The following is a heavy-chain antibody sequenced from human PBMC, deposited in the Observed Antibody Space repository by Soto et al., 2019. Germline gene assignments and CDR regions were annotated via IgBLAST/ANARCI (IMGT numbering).Heavy chain of an antibody. CDR1: GGSISSSSYY. CDR3: ARLSGLPRVGY. J-gene: IGHJ4*02. V-gene: IGHV4-39*01. Sequence: QLQLQESGPGLVKPSETLSLTCTVSGGSISSSSYYWGWIRQPPGKGLEWIGSIYYSGSTYYNPSLKSRVTISVYTSKNQFSLKLSSVTAADTAVYYCARLSGLPRVGYWGQGTLVTVSS. D-gene: IGHD6-25*01. CDR2: IYYSGST.